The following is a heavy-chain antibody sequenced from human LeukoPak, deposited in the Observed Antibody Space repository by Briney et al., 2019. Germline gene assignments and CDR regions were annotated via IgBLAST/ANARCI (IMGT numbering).Heavy chain of an antibody. J-gene: IGHJ4*02. CDR1: GLTFGNYA. CDR3: AKSAPSKY. D-gene: IGHD4-4*01. Sequence: GGSLRLSCTVSGLTFGNYAMSWVRQAPGKGLEWVSHIISSAASTDYADSVKGRFTISRDNSKNTLYLQMTSLRAEDTAVYYCAKSAPSKYWGQGTLVTVSS. V-gene: IGHV3-23*01. CDR2: IISSAAST.